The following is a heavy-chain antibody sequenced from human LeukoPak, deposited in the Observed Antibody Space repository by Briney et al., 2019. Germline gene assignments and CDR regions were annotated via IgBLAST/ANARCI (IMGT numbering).Heavy chain of an antibody. V-gene: IGHV3-7*01. CDR2: IKQDGSEK. CDR1: GFTLSSYW. CDR3: ARDRAAMTRY. D-gene: IGHD5-18*01. J-gene: IGHJ4*02. Sequence: SGGSLRLSCAASGFTLSSYWMSWVRQAPGKGLEWVANIKQDGSEKYYVDSVRGRFTISRDNAKNSLYLQMNSLRAEDTAVYYCARDRAAMTRYWGQGTLVTVSS.